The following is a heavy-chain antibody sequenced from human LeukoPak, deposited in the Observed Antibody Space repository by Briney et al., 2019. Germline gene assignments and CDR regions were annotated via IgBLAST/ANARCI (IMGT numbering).Heavy chain of an antibody. D-gene: IGHD6-19*01. Sequence: GGSLRLSCAASGFTFSSYSMTWVRQAPGKGLDWVSSISSSSSYIYYADSVKGRFTISRDNAKNSLYLQMNGLRAEDTAVYYCARAVAVAGTSSGFAPWGKGTRVTVSS. CDR2: ISSSSSYI. CDR1: GFTFSSYS. J-gene: IGHJ5*02. V-gene: IGHV3-21*01. CDR3: ARAVAVAGTSSGFAP.